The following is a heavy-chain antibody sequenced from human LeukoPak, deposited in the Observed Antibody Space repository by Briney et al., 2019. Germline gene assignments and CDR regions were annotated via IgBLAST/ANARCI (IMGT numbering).Heavy chain of an antibody. J-gene: IGHJ4*02. CDR3: ARGHGGNQWDYGDYVGSFDY. D-gene: IGHD4-17*01. Sequence: GGSLRLSCAASGFTFSSTWMSWVRQAPGKGLEWVANIKQDGSAKYYVDSVKGRFTISRDNAKNSLYLQMNSLRAEDTAVYYCARGHGGNQWDYGDYVGSFDYWGQGTLVTVSS. V-gene: IGHV3-7*01. CDR2: IKQDGSAK. CDR1: GFTFSSTW.